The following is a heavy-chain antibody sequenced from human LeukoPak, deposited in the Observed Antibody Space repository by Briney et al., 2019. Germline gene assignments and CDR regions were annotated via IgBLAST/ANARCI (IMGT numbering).Heavy chain of an antibody. CDR3: ARLREIPVFGVVTKSTSYFDY. Sequence: GGSLRLSCTVSGFTVSSDSMSWVRQAPGKGLEWVSFIYSGGSTHYSDSVKGRFTISRDNSKNSLYLQMNSLRAEDTAVYYCARLREIPVFGVVTKSTSYFDYWGQGTLVTVSS. D-gene: IGHD3-3*01. V-gene: IGHV3-53*01. CDR1: GFTVSSDS. J-gene: IGHJ4*02. CDR2: IYSGGST.